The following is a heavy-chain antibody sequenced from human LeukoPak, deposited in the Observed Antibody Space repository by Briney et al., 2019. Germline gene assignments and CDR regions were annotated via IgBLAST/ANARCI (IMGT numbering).Heavy chain of an antibody. J-gene: IGHJ4*02. V-gene: IGHV3-30*03. CDR2: ISYDGSNK. CDR1: GFTFSTYG. CDR3: ARSSTDGFGNLLFYY. Sequence: PGRSLRLSCAASGFTFSTYGIHWVRQAPGKGLEWVAVISYDGSNKYYADSVKGRFTISRDNSRNTLYLQVNSLRAEDTAVYYCARSSTDGFGNLLFYYWGQGTLVTVSS. D-gene: IGHD2-2*01.